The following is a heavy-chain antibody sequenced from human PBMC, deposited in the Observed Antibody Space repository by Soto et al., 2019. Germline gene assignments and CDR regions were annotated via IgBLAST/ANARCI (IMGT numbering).Heavy chain of an antibody. D-gene: IGHD1-26*01. CDR1: GFSLSTSGVG. J-gene: IGHJ4*02. CDR2: IYWDDDK. V-gene: IGHV2-5*02. CDR3: AHVRTGYSGSYERRLKGAGFDY. Sequence: QITLKESGPTLVKPTQTLTLTCTFSGFSLSTSGVGVGWIRQPPGKALEWLALIYWDDDKRYSPSLKSRLTITKDTSKNPVVLTMTNVDPVDTATYYCAHVRTGYSGSYERRLKGAGFDYWGQGTLVTVSS.